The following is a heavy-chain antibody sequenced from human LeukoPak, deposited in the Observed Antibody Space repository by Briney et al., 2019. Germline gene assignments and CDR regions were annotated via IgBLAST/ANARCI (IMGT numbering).Heavy chain of an antibody. CDR1: GFTFSSYA. CDR3: ARDYYYGMDV. V-gene: IGHV3-30-3*01. J-gene: IGHJ6*02. Sequence: SGGSLRLSCAASGFTFSSYAMHWVRQAPGKGLEWVAVISYDGSNKYYADSVKGRFTISRDKSKNTLYPQMNSLRAEDTAVYYCARDYYYGMDVWGQGTTVTVSS. CDR2: ISYDGSNK.